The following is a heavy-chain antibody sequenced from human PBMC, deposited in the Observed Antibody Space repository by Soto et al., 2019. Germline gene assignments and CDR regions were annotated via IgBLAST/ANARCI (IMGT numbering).Heavy chain of an antibody. J-gene: IGHJ6*03. V-gene: IGHV3-33*01. Sequence: GGSLRLSCAASGFIFGTSGMHWVRQAPGKGLEWVAVIWYDGSDKYYGDSVKGRFIISRDNSKNKLYLQMNSLRVEDTAVYYCARGRGNYYYFMDVWGKGTTVTVSS. CDR3: ARGRGNYYYFMDV. CDR1: GFIFGTSG. CDR2: IWYDGSDK. D-gene: IGHD3-10*01.